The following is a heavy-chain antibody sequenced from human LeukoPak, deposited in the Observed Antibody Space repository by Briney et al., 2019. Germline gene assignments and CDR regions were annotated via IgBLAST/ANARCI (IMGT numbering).Heavy chain of an antibody. Sequence: ASVKVSCKASGYTFTGFYLHWVRQAPGQGLEWMGWINPSDNVTKDAQNLQGRVTMTWDASMSTAYMELTRLTSDDTAVYYCVREGEGPLSKDFDYWGQGTPVTVSS. D-gene: IGHD2/OR15-2a*01. V-gene: IGHV1-2*02. J-gene: IGHJ4*02. CDR2: INPSDNVT. CDR3: VREGEGPLSKDFDY. CDR1: GYTFTGFY.